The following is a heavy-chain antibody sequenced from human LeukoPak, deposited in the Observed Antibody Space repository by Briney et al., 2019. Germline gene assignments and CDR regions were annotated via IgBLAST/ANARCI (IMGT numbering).Heavy chain of an antibody. D-gene: IGHD3-22*01. CDR3: ARSEGGYYGSYFDY. CDR2: ISYDGTNK. Sequence: GGSLRLSCAASGFTFSSYPMHWVRQAPGKGLEWVAVISYDGTNKWYADSVQGRFAISRDNSKNTLYLQMNSLRAEDTAVYYCARSEGGYYGSYFDYWGQGTLVTVSS. V-gene: IGHV3-30*09. J-gene: IGHJ4*02. CDR1: GFTFSSYP.